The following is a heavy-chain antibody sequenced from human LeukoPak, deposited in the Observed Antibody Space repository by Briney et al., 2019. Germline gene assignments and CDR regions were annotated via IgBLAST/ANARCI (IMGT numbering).Heavy chain of an antibody. V-gene: IGHV4-59*01. D-gene: IGHD4-17*01. CDR3: ARHNYGDYVFYY. J-gene: IGHJ4*02. Sequence: SETLSLTCTVSGGSISSYYWSWIRQPPGKGLEWIGYIYYSGSTNYNPSLKSRVTISVDTSKNQFSLKLSSVTAADTAVYYCARHNYGDYVFYYWGQGTLVTVSS. CDR1: GGSISSYY. CDR2: IYYSGST.